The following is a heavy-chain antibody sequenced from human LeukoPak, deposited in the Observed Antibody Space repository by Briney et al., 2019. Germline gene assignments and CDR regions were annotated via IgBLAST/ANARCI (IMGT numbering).Heavy chain of an antibody. Sequence: SETLSLTCTVSGDSISSYYWSWIRQPPGKGLEWIGYIYYSGSTNYNPSLKSRVTISVDTSKNQFSLKLSSVTAADTAVYYCARLLGYCSSTSCYREYFDYWGQGALVTVAS. D-gene: IGHD2-2*01. V-gene: IGHV4-59*08. CDR3: ARLLGYCSSTSCYREYFDY. CDR1: GDSISSYY. J-gene: IGHJ4*02. CDR2: IYYSGST.